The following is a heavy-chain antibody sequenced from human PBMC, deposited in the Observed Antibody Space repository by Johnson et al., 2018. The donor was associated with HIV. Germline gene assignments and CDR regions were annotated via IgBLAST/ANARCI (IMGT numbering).Heavy chain of an antibody. J-gene: IGHJ3*02. D-gene: IGHD6-19*01. Sequence: VQLVESGGGVVQPGRSLRLSCAASGFNFDDYAMHWVRQAPGKGLEWVSGISWNSGSIDYADSVKGRFTISRDNAKNSLYLQMNSLRAEDTALYCCAKAVAGPGRDAFDIWGQGTMVTVSS. CDR3: AKAVAGPGRDAFDI. V-gene: IGHV3-9*01. CDR1: GFNFDDYA. CDR2: ISWNSGSI.